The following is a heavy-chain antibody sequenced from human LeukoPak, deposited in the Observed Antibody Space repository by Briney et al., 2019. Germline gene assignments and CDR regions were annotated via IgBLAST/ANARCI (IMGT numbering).Heavy chain of an antibody. CDR2: INSDGSST. V-gene: IGHV3-74*01. CDR1: GFTFSSYW. CDR3: ARTSRGYSSSRSPY. J-gene: IGHJ4*02. D-gene: IGHD6-13*01. Sequence: GGSLRLSCAATGFTFSSYWMHWVRQAPGKGLVWVSRINSDGSSTSYADSVKGRFTISRDSANNTLYLQVNSLRAEDTAVYYCARTSRGYSSSRSPYWGQGTLVTVSS.